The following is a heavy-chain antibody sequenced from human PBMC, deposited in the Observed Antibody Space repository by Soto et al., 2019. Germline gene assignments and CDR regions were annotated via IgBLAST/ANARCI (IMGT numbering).Heavy chain of an antibody. V-gene: IGHV3-33*01. CDR1: GFTFSSYG. CDR2: IWYDGSNK. CDR3: ARDPQYYDFWSGLWDWGPSPPFDY. Sequence: GESLKISCAASGFTFSSYGMHWVRQAPGKGLEWVAVIWYDGSNKYYADSVKGRFTISRDNSKNTLYLQMNSLRAEDTAVYYCARDPQYYDFWSGLWDWGPSPPFDYWGQGTLVTVSS. J-gene: IGHJ4*02. D-gene: IGHD3-3*01.